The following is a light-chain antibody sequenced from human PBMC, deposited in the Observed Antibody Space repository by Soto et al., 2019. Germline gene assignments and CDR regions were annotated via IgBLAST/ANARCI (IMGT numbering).Light chain of an antibody. J-gene: IGLJ2*01. Sequence: QSVLTQPPSVSGAPGQRVTISCTGRSSNIGAGYDVHWYQQLPGTAPKLLIYGNSNRPSGVPDRFSGSKSGTSASLAITGLQAEDEADYYCQSYDSSLSGSVFGGGTKRTFL. CDR2: GNS. CDR3: QSYDSSLSGSV. CDR1: SSNIGAGYD. V-gene: IGLV1-40*01.